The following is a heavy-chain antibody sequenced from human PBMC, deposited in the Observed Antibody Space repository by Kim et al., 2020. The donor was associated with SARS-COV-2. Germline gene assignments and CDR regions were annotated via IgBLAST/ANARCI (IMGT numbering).Heavy chain of an antibody. CDR1: GGSVSSGSYY. Sequence: SETLSLTCTVSGGSVSSGSYYWSWIRQPPGKGLEWIGYIYYSGSTNYNPSLKSRVTISVDTSKNQFSLKLSSVTAADTAVYYCARDWGDAFDIWGQGTMVTVSS. J-gene: IGHJ3*02. V-gene: IGHV4-61*01. D-gene: IGHD3-16*01. CDR2: IYYSGST. CDR3: ARDWGDAFDI.